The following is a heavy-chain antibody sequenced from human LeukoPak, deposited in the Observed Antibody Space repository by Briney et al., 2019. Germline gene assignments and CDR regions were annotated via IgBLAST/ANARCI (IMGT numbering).Heavy chain of an antibody. V-gene: IGHV3-21*04. CDR3: AKSSGPGGYYYYGMDV. CDR1: GFTFSSYA. CDR2: ISSSSSYI. J-gene: IGHJ6*02. D-gene: IGHD3-10*01. Sequence: PGGSLRLSCAASGFTFSSYAMSWVRQAPGKGLEWVSSISSSSSYIYYADSVKGRFTISRDNAKNSLYLQMNSLRAEDTAVYYCAKSSGPGGYYYYGMDVWGQGTTVTVSS.